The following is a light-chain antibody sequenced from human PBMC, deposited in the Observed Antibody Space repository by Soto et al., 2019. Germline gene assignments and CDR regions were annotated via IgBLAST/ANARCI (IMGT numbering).Light chain of an antibody. CDR2: AAS. CDR3: LQDYNYPWT. V-gene: IGKV1-6*02. J-gene: IGKJ1*01. Sequence: IQMTQSPSSLSASVGDRVTITCRASQDIRSDLGWYQQKPGKAPKLLIYAASSLQSGVPSRFSGSSSGTDFTLTISSLQPEDFATYYCLQDYNYPWTFGQGTKVDIK. CDR1: QDIRSD.